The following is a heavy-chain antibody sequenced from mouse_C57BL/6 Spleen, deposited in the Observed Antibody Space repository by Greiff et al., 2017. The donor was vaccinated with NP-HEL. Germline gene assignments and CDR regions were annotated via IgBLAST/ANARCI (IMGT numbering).Heavy chain of an antibody. CDR1: GFTFSSYA. D-gene: IGHD2-2*01. V-gene: IGHV5-4*03. J-gene: IGHJ2*01. CDR2: ISDGGSYT. Sequence: EVKLVESGGGLVKPGGSLKLSCAASGFTFSSYAMSWVRQTPEKRLEWVATISDGGSYTYYPDNVKGRFTISRDNAKNNLYLQMSHLKSEDTAMYYCARRPYYGYDAYFDYWGQGTTLTVSS. CDR3: ARRPYYGYDAYFDY.